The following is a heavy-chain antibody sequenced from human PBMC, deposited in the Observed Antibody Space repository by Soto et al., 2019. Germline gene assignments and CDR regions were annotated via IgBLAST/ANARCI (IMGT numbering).Heavy chain of an antibody. V-gene: IGHV3-23*01. Sequence: EVQLLESGGGLVQPGGSLRLSCAASGFSFSDYTMNWVRQAPGKGLEWVALIIPSATTDYADPVKGRFTISRDNSKNTVYLEMNSLKTDDTAVYYCAKDRIGIQGRFDSWGQGTLVTVSS. J-gene: IGHJ4*02. CDR2: IIPSATT. CDR1: GFSFSDYT. D-gene: IGHD1-1*01. CDR3: AKDRIGIQGRFDS.